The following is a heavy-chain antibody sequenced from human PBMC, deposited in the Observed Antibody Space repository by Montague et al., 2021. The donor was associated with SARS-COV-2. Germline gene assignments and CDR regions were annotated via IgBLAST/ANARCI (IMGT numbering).Heavy chain of an antibody. CDR2: IQHXRII. V-gene: IGHV4-34*01. D-gene: IGHD2-21*02. CDR1: GGSFSDYY. J-gene: IGHJ3*02. Sequence: SETLSLTCAVSGGSFSDYYWSWIRQPPGKGLEWIGLEWIGEIQHXRIINYNPSLKSRVTISVDASRNQLSLKLSSVTAADTAVYYCASYIVVVTANSEGYDAFDIWGQGTMVTVSS. CDR3: ASYIVVVTANSEGYDAFDI.